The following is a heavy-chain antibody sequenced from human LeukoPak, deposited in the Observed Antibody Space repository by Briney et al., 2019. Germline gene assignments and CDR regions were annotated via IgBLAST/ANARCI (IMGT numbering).Heavy chain of an antibody. J-gene: IGHJ4*02. CDR1: GYSFTTYW. V-gene: IGHV5-10-1*01. D-gene: IGHD1-14*01. CDR3: VRQSAGSGYFFDY. CDR2: IDPSDSYT. Sequence: GESLKISCKGSGYSFTTYWISWVRQMPGKGLEWMGRIDPSDSYTKYSPSFRGHLTISVDKSISTAYLQWSSLTASDTAMYYGVRQSAGSGYFFDYWGQGTLVTVSS.